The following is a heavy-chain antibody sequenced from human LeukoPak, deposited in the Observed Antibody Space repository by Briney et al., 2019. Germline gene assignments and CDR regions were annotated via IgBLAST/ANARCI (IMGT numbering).Heavy chain of an antibody. CDR3: ARVLENYYYYGMDV. V-gene: IGHV3-30-3*01. Sequence: GGSLRLSCAASGFTFSSYAMHWVRQAPGKGLEGVAVISYDGSNKYYADSVKGRFTISRDNSKNTLYLQMNSLRAEDTAVYYCARVLENYYYYGMDVWGQGTTVTVSS. CDR1: GFTFSSYA. D-gene: IGHD3-3*01. CDR2: ISYDGSNK. J-gene: IGHJ6*02.